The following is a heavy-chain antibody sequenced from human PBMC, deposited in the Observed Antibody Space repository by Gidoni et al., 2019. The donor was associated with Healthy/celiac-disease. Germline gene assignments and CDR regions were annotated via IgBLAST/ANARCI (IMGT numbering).Heavy chain of an antibody. CDR3: ARGYDYIWGSYRFAFDI. CDR1: GGSISSSNW. CDR2: IYHSGST. Sequence: QVQLQESGPGLVKPSGTLSLTCAVSGGSISSSNWWSWVRQPPGKGLECIGEIYHSGSTNYNPSLKSRVTISVDKSKNQFSLKLSSVTAADTAVYYCARGYDYIWGSYRFAFDIWGQGTMVTVSS. V-gene: IGHV4-4*02. D-gene: IGHD3-16*02. J-gene: IGHJ3*02.